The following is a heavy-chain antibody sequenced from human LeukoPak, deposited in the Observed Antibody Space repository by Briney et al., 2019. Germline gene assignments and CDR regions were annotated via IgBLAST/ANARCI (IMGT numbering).Heavy chain of an antibody. CDR3: TTDLCHDIMTGYYYYYYMDV. CDR1: GFTFSRAW. Sequence: GGSLRLSCAAAGFTFSRAWMAWVRQAPGKGLEWVGRIKIKTEGGTIDYAAPVQGRFTISRDDSENTLYLDMNRLKIEDTAVYYCTTDLCHDIMTGYYYYYYMDVWGKGTTVTVSS. CDR2: IKIKTEGGTI. D-gene: IGHD3-9*01. V-gene: IGHV3-15*01. J-gene: IGHJ6*03.